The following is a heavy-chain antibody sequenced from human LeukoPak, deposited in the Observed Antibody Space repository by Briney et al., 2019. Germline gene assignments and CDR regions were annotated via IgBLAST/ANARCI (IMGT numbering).Heavy chain of an antibody. CDR2: LYSTGTT. V-gene: IGHV4-59*08. D-gene: IGHD5-18*01. CDR1: GGSISGSH. CDR3: VARPLTAPRAWFDP. J-gene: IGHJ5*02. Sequence: SETLSLTCTVSGGSISGSHRGWIRQPPGKGLEWIMSLYSTGTTEYNASLKSRVAMSVDTSKNQLSLKLTSVTAADTAVYYCVARPLTAPRAWFDPWGQGLLVTVSA.